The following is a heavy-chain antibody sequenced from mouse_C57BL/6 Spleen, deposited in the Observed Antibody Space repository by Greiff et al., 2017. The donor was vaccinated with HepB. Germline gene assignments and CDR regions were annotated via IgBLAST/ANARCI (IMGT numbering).Heavy chain of an antibody. Sequence: EVQGVESGGGLVKPGGSLKLSCAASGFTFSSYAMSWVRQTPEKRLEWVATISYGGSYTYYPDNVKGRVTISRDNAKNNLYLQMSHLKSEDTAMYYCARALITTVVFDYWGQGTTLTVSS. J-gene: IGHJ2*01. CDR3: ARALITTVVFDY. D-gene: IGHD1-1*01. CDR1: GFTFSSYA. CDR2: ISYGGSYT. V-gene: IGHV5-4*01.